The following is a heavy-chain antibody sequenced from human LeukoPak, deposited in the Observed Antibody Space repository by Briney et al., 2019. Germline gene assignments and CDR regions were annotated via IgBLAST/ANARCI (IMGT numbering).Heavy chain of an antibody. CDR2: ISYDGSNK. CDR1: GFTFSSYA. D-gene: IGHD1-1*01. Sequence: GGSLRLSCAASGFTFSSYAMHWVRQAPGKGLEWVAVISYDGSNKYYADSVKGRFTISRDNSKNTLYLQMNSLRAEDTAVYYCAMDNWGDLYLDNWGQGTLVTVSS. CDR3: AMDNWGDLYLDN. V-gene: IGHV3-30*17. J-gene: IGHJ4*02.